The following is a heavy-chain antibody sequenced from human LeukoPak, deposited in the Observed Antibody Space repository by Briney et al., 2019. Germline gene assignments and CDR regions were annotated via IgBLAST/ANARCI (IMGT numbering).Heavy chain of an antibody. CDR3: AKDGLYYDGSEHVYYFDS. CDR2: IIYSGGAT. D-gene: IGHD3-22*01. CDR1: GFTFSRSA. Sequence: GGSLRLSCAASGFTFSRSAMTWVRQGPGTGLEFVASIIYSGGATYYAGSVKGRFTISRDNSKNTLYLQMNSLRAEDTALYYCAKDGLYYDGSEHVYYFDSWGQGTLVTVSS. V-gene: IGHV3-23*01. J-gene: IGHJ4*02.